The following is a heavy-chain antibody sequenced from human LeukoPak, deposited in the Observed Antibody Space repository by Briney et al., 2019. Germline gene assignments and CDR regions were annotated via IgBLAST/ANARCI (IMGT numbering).Heavy chain of an antibody. CDR3: ARGGVTTMTLRDLWLDY. D-gene: IGHD4-17*01. Sequence: GGSLRLSCAASRFTFSSYGMHWVRQTPGTGLEWVAVISYDGNKKYYADSVKGRFTISRDNSKSTLYLQMNSLKAEDTAVYYCARGGVTTMTLRDLWLDYWGQGTLVTVSS. V-gene: IGHV3-30*03. CDR1: RFTFSSYG. J-gene: IGHJ4*02. CDR2: ISYDGNKK.